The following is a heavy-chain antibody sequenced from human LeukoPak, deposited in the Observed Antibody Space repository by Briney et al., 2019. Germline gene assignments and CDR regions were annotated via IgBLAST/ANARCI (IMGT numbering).Heavy chain of an antibody. Sequence: PSETLSLTCTVSGGSISSYYWSWIRQPAGKGLEWIGEINHSGSTNYNPSLKSRVTISVDTSKNQFSLKLSSVTAADTAVYYCARRPIVVVPAAYNWFDPWGQGTLVTVSS. D-gene: IGHD2-2*01. CDR2: INHSGST. V-gene: IGHV4-34*01. CDR1: GGSISSYY. CDR3: ARRPIVVVPAAYNWFDP. J-gene: IGHJ5*02.